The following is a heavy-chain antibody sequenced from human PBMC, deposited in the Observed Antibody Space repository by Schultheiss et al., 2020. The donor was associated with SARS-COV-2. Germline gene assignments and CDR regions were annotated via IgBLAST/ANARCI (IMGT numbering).Heavy chain of an antibody. CDR1: GYSISSGYY. CDR3: ARGIVATMGDY. J-gene: IGHJ4*02. V-gene: IGHV4-38-2*01. D-gene: IGHD5-12*01. CDR2: IYHSGST. Sequence: SETLSLTCAVSGYSISSGYYWGWIRQPPGKGLEWIGSIYHSGSTNYNPSLKSRVTISVDTSKNQFSLKLSSVTAADTAVYYCARGIVATMGDYWGQGTLVTVSS.